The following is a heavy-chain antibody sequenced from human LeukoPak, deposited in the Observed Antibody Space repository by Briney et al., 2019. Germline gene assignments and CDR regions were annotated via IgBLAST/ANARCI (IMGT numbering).Heavy chain of an antibody. D-gene: IGHD1-26*01. CDR2: FDPEDDET. CDR3: ATVLSHTWGSYRNLPFDY. Sequence: ASVKVSCKVSGYTLTELSMHWVRQAPGKGLEWMGGFDPEDDETIYAQKFQGRVTMTEDTSTDTAYMELSSLRSEDTAVYYCATVLSHTWGSYRNLPFDYWGQGTLVTVSS. V-gene: IGHV1-24*01. CDR1: GYTLTELS. J-gene: IGHJ4*02.